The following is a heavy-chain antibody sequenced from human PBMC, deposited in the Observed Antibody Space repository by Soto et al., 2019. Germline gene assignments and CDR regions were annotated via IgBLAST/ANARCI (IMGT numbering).Heavy chain of an antibody. J-gene: IGHJ5*02. V-gene: IGHV3-48*02. CDR1: GFTFSSYS. CDR2: ISSHSSTL. CDR3: VSHGSGNLYLNWFEP. D-gene: IGHD5-12*01. Sequence: GGSLRLSCVASGFTFSSYSMNWVRQAPGKGLEWISYISSHSSTLYYADSVKGRFTISRDNAENSLYLQMNSLRDEDTAVYYCVSHGSGNLYLNWFEPWGQGTLVTVSS.